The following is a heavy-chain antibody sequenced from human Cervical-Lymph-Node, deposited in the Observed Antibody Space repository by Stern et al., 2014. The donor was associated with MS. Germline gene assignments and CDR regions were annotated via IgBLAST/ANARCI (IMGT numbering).Heavy chain of an antibody. CDR1: GGTFTSFS. J-gene: IGHJ3*01. CDR3: VLPSTVTTAAFDV. D-gene: IGHD4-17*01. Sequence: VQLVESGAEVKKPGSSVKVSCKASGGTFTSFSINWVRQVPGQSLEWMGGIIPICDTPNFAQKFQGRVTITADSTTSTVYMALNSLRSDDTAVYYCVLPSTVTTAAFDVWGRGTMVTVSS. V-gene: IGHV1-69*06. CDR2: IIPICDTP.